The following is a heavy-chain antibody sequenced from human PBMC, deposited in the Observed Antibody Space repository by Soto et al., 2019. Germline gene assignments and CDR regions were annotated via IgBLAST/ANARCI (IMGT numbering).Heavy chain of an antibody. CDR3: ARAPPGPAPRWGV. J-gene: IGHJ6*02. CDR1: CGSISSGGYS. CDR2: IYPTGKT. V-gene: IGHV4-30-2*01. D-gene: IGHD3-16*01. Sequence: SETLSLTCAVSCGSISSGGYSWSWIRQTPGKGLEWIGYIYPTGKTYYNPSLENRVTISIDTSKNQFSLQLTSVTAADTAVCYCARAPPGPAPRWGVWGHGTTVTVSS.